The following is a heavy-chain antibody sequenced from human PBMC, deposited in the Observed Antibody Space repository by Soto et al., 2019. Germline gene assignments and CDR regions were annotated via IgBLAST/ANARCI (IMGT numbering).Heavy chain of an antibody. J-gene: IGHJ6*02. Sequence: GESLKISFKGSGYSFSIYWIGWVRQMPGKGLEGMGTIYPGDSDTRYSPSFQGQVTISADKSISTAYLQWSSLKASDTATYYCARLPQDYYYHGMDVWGQGTTVTVSS. CDR3: ARLPQDYYYHGMDV. CDR1: GYSFSIYW. V-gene: IGHV5-51*01. CDR2: IYPGDSDT.